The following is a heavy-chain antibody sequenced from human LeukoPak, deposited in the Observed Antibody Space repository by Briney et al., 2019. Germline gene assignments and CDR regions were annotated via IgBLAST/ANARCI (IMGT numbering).Heavy chain of an antibody. Sequence: ASVKVSCKASGYTFTGYYVHWVRQAPGQGLEWMGWINPYSGDTNYAQKFQGRVTMTRDTSISTAYMELSSLRSEDTAVYYCARVKVAAAGSDAFDIWGQGTMVTVSS. V-gene: IGHV1-2*02. CDR1: GYTFTGYY. J-gene: IGHJ3*02. CDR3: ARVKVAAAGSDAFDI. D-gene: IGHD6-13*01. CDR2: INPYSGDT.